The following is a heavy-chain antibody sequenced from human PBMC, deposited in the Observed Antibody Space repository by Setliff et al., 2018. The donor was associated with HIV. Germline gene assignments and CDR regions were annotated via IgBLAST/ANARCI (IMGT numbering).Heavy chain of an antibody. CDR1: GDSITGRW. V-gene: IGHV4-59*11. CDR3: ARHICGTTACYAVDV. D-gene: IGHD2-2*01. J-gene: IGHJ3*01. CDR2: IYHNGFA. Sequence: SETLSLTCTVSGDSITGRWLSWIRQPPGKGLEWTGNIYHNGFANYNPSLKSRLTISVDTSKNQVSLTLSSVTPADTAVYYCARHICGTTACYAVDVWGPGTMVTVAS.